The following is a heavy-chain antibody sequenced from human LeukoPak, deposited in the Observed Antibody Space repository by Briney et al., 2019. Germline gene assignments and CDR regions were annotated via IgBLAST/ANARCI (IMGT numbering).Heavy chain of an antibody. V-gene: IGHV4-38-2*02. CDR1: GYSISSGYY. D-gene: IGHD6-13*01. CDR2: ILHSGST. CDR3: ARVPPAAGRDY. Sequence: SETLSLTCTVSGYSISSGYYWGWIRQPPGKGLEWIGSILHSGSTYYNPSLKSRVTISVDTSKNQFSLKLSSVTAADTAVYYCARVPPAAGRDYWGQGTLVTVSS. J-gene: IGHJ4*02.